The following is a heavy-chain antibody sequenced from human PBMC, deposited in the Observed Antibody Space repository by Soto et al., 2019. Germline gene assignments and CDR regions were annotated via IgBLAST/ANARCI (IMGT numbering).Heavy chain of an antibody. D-gene: IGHD4-17*01. CDR3: ARDYGVIDY. V-gene: IGHV3-30-3*01. J-gene: IGHJ4*02. CDR2: ISYDGSNK. CDR1: GFTFSSYA. Sequence: QVQLVESGGGVVQPGRSLRLSCAASGFTFSSYAMHWVRQAPGKGLEWVAVISYDGSNKYYEDSVKGRFTISRDNSKNTLYLQMNSLRAEDTAVYYCARDYGVIDYWGQGTLVTVSS.